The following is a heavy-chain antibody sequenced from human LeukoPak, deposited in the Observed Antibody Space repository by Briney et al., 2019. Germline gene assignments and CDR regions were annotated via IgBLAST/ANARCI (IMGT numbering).Heavy chain of an antibody. CDR1: GFTFSHYA. Sequence: GGSLRLSCAASGFTFSHYAMNWVRQAPGKGLEWVSSISSDGSYIYYADSVKGRFTISRDNAQNSLYLQMNSLRAEDSAVYYCGRHLSWHVGGTAASNDYWGQGTLVTVSS. J-gene: IGHJ4*02. D-gene: IGHD1-26*01. V-gene: IGHV3-21*01. CDR2: ISSDGSYI. CDR3: GRHLSWHVGGTAASNDY.